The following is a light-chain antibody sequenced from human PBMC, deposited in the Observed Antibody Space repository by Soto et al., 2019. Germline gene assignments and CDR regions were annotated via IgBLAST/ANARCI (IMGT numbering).Light chain of an antibody. J-gene: IGLJ3*02. CDR1: NIGSKS. Sequence: SYELTQPPSVSVAPGKTARISCVGNNIGSKSVHGYQRKPGQAPVLVIYSDPDRPSVIPGRFSGSNSGNTATLTISRVEAWYEADYYCQVWDSSSAHVVFGGGTKVTVL. CDR3: QVWDSSSAHVV. V-gene: IGLV3-21*04. CDR2: SDP.